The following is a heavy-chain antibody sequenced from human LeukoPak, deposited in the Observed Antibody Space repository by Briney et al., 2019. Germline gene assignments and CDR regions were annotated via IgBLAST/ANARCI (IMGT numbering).Heavy chain of an antibody. CDR2: ISSSSSYI. Sequence: GGSLRLSCAASGFTFSSYSMNWVRQAPGKGLEWVSSISSSSSYIYYADSVKGRFTISRDNAKNTLYLQMNSLRAEDTAVYYCARAPVRSYCGGDCLDYWGQGTLVTVSS. V-gene: IGHV3-21*01. CDR3: ARAPVRSYCGGDCLDY. CDR1: GFTFSSYS. D-gene: IGHD2-21*02. J-gene: IGHJ4*02.